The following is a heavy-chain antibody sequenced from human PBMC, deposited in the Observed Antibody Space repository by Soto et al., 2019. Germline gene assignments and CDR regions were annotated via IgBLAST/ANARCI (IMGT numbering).Heavy chain of an antibody. Sequence: PGGSLRLSCAVSGFTLTTYSMNWVRQAPGKGLEWISFINKNGFTIYYADSVQGRFTISRDYAKNSLYLQMDSLRHEDTAVYYCARGAVTGTSLFDYWGLGTLVTVSS. CDR2: INKNGFTI. D-gene: IGHD6-19*01. J-gene: IGHJ4*02. CDR1: GFTLTTYS. V-gene: IGHV3-48*02. CDR3: ARGAVTGTSLFDY.